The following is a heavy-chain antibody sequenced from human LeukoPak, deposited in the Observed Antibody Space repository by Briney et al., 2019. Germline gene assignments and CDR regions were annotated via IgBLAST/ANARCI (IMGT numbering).Heavy chain of an antibody. J-gene: IGHJ4*02. Sequence: PGGSLRLSCTASGFTFGDYAMSWVRQAPGKGLEWVGFIRSKAYGGTTEYAASVKGRFTISRDDSKSIAYLQMNSLKTEDTAVYYCTRVLTAWIQLPPDYWGQGTLVTVSS. CDR3: TRVLTAWIQLPPDY. D-gene: IGHD5-18*01. CDR2: IRSKAYGGTT. CDR1: GFTFGDYA. V-gene: IGHV3-49*04.